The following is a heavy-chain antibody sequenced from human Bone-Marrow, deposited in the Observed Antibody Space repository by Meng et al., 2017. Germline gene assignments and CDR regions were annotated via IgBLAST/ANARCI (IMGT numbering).Heavy chain of an antibody. V-gene: IGHV3-30*07. Sequence: GGSLRLSCAASGFTFSSYAMHWVRQAPGKGLEWVAVISYDGSNKYYADSVKGRFTISRDNSKNTVYLQMNSLRAEDTAVYYCARDADWVIFDHWGQGALVTVSS. J-gene: IGHJ4*02. D-gene: IGHD3-9*01. CDR3: ARDADWVIFDH. CDR1: GFTFSSYA. CDR2: ISYDGSNK.